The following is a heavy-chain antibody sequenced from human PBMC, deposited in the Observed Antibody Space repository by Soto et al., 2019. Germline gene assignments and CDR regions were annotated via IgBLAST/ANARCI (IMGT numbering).Heavy chain of an antibody. CDR2: INPNSGGT. Sequence: ASVKVSCKASGYTFTGYYMHWVRQAPGQGLEWMGWINPNSGGTNYAQKFQGRVTMTRDTSISTAYMELSRLRSDDTAVYYCARDWTAARGDYYYYYGMDVWGQGTTVTVSS. V-gene: IGHV1-2*02. J-gene: IGHJ6*02. CDR3: ARDWTAARGDYYYYYGMDV. D-gene: IGHD6-13*01. CDR1: GYTFTGYY.